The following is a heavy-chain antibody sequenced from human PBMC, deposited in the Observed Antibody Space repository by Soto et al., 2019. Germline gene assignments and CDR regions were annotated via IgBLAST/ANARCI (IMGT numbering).Heavy chain of an antibody. CDR3: ARVRDYVWGSYRFFHYFDY. V-gene: IGHV4-30-4*01. Sequence: PSETLSLTCTVSGGSISSGDYYWSWILHPPGKGLEWIGYIYYSGSTYYNPSLKSRVTISVDTSKNQFSLKLSSVTAADTAVYYCARVRDYVWGSYRFFHYFDYWGQGTLVTVSS. CDR2: IYYSGST. D-gene: IGHD3-16*02. J-gene: IGHJ4*02. CDR1: GGSISSGDYY.